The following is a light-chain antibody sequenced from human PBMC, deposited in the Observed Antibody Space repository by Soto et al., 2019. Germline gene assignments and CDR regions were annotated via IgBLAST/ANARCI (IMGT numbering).Light chain of an antibody. CDR1: QSVSSD. J-gene: IGKJ5*01. CDR2: DAS. CDR3: QQRSNWPPT. V-gene: IGKV3-11*01. Sequence: EIVMTQSPVTLSVSPGERATLSCRASQSVSSDLAWYQQKPGQAPRLLIYDASSRATGIPARSSGSGSGTDFTLTISSLEPEDFAVYYCQQRSNWPPTFGQGRLLAIK.